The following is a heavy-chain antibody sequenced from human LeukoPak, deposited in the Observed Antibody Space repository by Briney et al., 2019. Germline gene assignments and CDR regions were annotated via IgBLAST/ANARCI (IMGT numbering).Heavy chain of an antibody. J-gene: IGHJ3*01. Sequence: PGGSLRLSCAASGFTFSTYTMNWVRQAPGKGLEYVSGISSNGGTTYYASSVKGRFTISRDNSKNTLYLQMGSLRAEDMAVYSCVRERYSAYDGDAFDVWGQGTMVTVSS. CDR1: GFTFSTYT. D-gene: IGHD5-12*01. V-gene: IGHV3-64*01. CDR3: VRERYSAYDGDAFDV. CDR2: ISSNGGTT.